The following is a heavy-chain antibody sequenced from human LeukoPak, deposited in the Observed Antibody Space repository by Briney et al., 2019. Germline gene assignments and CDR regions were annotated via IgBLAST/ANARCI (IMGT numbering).Heavy chain of an antibody. CDR3: ATVRGGATDRGWFDP. Sequence: PSQTLSLTCTVPGGSISSDTYYWSWIRQPAGKGLEWIGRIYSSGSTNYNPSLKSRITISVDTSKNQFSLKLTSVTAADTAVYYCATVRGGATDRGWFDPWGQGTLVTVSS. CDR2: IYSSGST. V-gene: IGHV4-61*02. J-gene: IGHJ5*02. D-gene: IGHD1-26*01. CDR1: GGSISSDTYY.